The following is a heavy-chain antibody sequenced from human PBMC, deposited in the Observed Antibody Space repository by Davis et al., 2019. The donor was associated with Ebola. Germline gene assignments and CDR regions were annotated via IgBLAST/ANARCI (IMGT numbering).Heavy chain of an antibody. V-gene: IGHV4-59*12. D-gene: IGHD6-13*01. CDR3: ARGLGMGWFDP. CDR1: GGSMSSYD. J-gene: IGHJ5*02. Sequence: SETLSLTCAVYGGSMSSYDWSWIRQPPGKGLEGIGNIYYGGTTNYNPSLKSRVTISVDTSKNQFSLKVTSVTAADTAVYYCARGLGMGWFDPWGQGTLVTVSS. CDR2: IYYGGTT.